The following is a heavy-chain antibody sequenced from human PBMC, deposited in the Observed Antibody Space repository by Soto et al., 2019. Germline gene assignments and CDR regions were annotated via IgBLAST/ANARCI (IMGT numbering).Heavy chain of an antibody. CDR3: ARDPYLGDHQY. J-gene: IGHJ4*02. D-gene: IGHD3-16*01. CDR2: ISAYSGKT. Sequence: QVQLVQSGGEVKKPGASVKVSCKTSGSTFTTYGISWVRQAPGQGLEWVGWISAYSGKTHYAQTFQGKVTMTTDTSTNTAYLELRSLRSDDTAVYYCARDPYLGDHQYWGQGTLVTVSS. CDR1: GSTFTTYG. V-gene: IGHV1-18*01.